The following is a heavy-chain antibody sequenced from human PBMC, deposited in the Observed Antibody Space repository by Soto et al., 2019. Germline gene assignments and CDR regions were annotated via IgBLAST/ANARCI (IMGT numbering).Heavy chain of an antibody. V-gene: IGHV4-39*01. D-gene: IGHD3-10*01. CDR1: GGSISSSSYY. CDR3: ARHTGLLAITMVRGVINYFDY. J-gene: IGHJ4*02. CDR2: IYYSGST. Sequence: PSETLSLTCTVSGGSISSSSYYWGWIRQPPGKGLEWIGSIYYSGSTYYNPSLKSRVTISVDTSKNQFSLKLSSVTAADTAVYYCARHTGLLAITMVRGVINYFDYWGQGTLVTVSS.